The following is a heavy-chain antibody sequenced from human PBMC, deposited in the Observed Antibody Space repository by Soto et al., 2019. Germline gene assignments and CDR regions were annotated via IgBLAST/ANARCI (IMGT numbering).Heavy chain of an antibody. CDR2: INPSGGST. J-gene: IGHJ6*02. CDR1: GYTFTSYY. D-gene: IGHD2-2*01. CDR3: ARDNIVVVPAASPSSYYYYYGMDV. Sequence: ASVKVSCKASGYTFTSYYMHWVRQAPGQGLEWMGIINPSGGSTSYAQKFQGRVTMTRDTSTSTVYMELSSLRSEDTAVYYCARDNIVVVPAASPSSYYYYYGMDVWGQGTTVTVSS. V-gene: IGHV1-46*03.